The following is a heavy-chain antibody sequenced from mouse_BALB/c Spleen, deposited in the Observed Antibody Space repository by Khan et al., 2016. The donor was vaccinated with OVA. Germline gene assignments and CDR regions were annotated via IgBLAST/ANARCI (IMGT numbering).Heavy chain of an antibody. CDR2: IHYSGST. CDR3: AGGFPTC. V-gene: IGHV3-1*02. J-gene: IGHJ3*01. CDR1: GYSITSGYS. Sequence: EVQLVEPGPDLVKPSQSLSLTCTVTGYSITSGYSWPSLRQFPENKLEWIGYIHYSGSTSYNPSLKSRISITRDTSKNQFFLQLNSVTTEDTSTYCCAGGFPTCCGQGTLVTVSA.